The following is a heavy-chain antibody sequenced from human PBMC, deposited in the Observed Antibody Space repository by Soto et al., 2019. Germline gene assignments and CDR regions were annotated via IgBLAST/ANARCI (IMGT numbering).Heavy chain of an antibody. CDR1: GGSISSGDYY. CDR2: IYYSGRT. CDR3: ARWMGGDYHTDY. D-gene: IGHD4-17*01. V-gene: IGHV4-30-4*01. J-gene: IGHJ4*02. Sequence: SETLSLTCTVSGGSISSGDYYWSWIRQPPGKGLEWIWYIYYSGRTYYNPSLKSRVTIPVDTSKNQFSLKLSSVTAADTAVYYCARWMGGDYHTDYWGQGTLVTVSS.